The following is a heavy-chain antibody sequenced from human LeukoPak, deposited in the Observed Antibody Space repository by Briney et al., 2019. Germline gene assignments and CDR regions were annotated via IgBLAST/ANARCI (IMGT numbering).Heavy chain of an antibody. V-gene: IGHV4-4*07. CDR1: GGSISSYY. CDR2: IYTSGST. Sequence: PSETLSLTCTVSGGSISSYYWSWIRQPAGKGLEWIGRIYTSGSTNYNPSLKSRVTMSVDTSKNQFSLKPSSVTAADTAVYYCARDYSGSYSDPYYFDYWGQGTLVTVSS. D-gene: IGHD1-26*01. CDR3: ARDYSGSYSDPYYFDY. J-gene: IGHJ4*02.